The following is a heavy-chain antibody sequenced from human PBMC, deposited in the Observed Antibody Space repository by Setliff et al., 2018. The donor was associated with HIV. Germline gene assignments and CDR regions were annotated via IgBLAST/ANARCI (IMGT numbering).Heavy chain of an antibody. J-gene: IGHJ4*02. V-gene: IGHV4-39*01. Sequence: SETLSLTCTVSGGSVSDTSYYWGWIRQPPGKGLEWLANVYHSGGTYYDPSLNSRVTISVDTSRNQFSLKLTSVTAADTALYFCARLGDSGYDFRGYFDYWGQGKLVTVSS. CDR3: ARLGDSGYDFRGYFDY. CDR1: GGSVSDTSYY. D-gene: IGHD5-12*01. CDR2: VYHSGGT.